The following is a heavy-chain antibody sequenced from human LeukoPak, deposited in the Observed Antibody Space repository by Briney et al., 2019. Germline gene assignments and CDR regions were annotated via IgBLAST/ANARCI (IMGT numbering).Heavy chain of an antibody. Sequence: PSGTLSLTCAVSGGSIMTTNWWSWVRQPPGKGLEWIGEVHLSGATNYNPSLESRVSMSIDTSKNQFSLKLSSVTAADTAVYYCARYYCPTGVCYHFDYWGQGTLVTVSS. CDR3: ARYYCPTGVCYHFDY. D-gene: IGHD2-8*01. J-gene: IGHJ4*02. CDR1: GGSIMTTNW. CDR2: VHLSGAT. V-gene: IGHV4-4*02.